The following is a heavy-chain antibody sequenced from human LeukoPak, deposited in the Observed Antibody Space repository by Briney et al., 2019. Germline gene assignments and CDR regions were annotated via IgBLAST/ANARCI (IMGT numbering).Heavy chain of an antibody. CDR2: IYYSGST. Sequence: SETLSLTCAVYGGSFSGYYWSWIRQPPGKGLEWIGYIYYSGSTNYNPSLKSRVTISVDTSKNQFSLKLSSVTAADTAVYYCARVGDGYNTGYFDLWGRGTLVTVSS. CDR1: GGSFSGYY. V-gene: IGHV4-59*12. D-gene: IGHD5-24*01. CDR3: ARVGDGYNTGYFDL. J-gene: IGHJ2*01.